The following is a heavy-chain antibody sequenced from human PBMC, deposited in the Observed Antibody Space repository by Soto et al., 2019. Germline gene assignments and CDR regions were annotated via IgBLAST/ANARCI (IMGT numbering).Heavy chain of an antibody. CDR1: GFTFSSYA. J-gene: IGHJ3*02. CDR2: ISGSGGST. CDR3: AKDPVVLMVYAHDAFDI. D-gene: IGHD2-8*01. Sequence: EVQLLESGGGLVQPGGSLRLSCAASGFTFSSYAMSWVRQAPGKGLEWVSAISGSGGSTYYADSVKGRFTISRDNSKNTLYLQMNSRRAEDTAVYYCAKDPVVLMVYAHDAFDIWGQGTMVTVSS. V-gene: IGHV3-23*01.